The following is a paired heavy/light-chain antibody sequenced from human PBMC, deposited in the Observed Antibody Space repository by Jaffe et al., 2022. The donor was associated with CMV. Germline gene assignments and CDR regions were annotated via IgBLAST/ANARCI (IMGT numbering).Light chain of an antibody. CDR2: DAS. CDR3: QQRSNWPPT. Sequence: EIVLTQSPATLSLSPGERATLSCRASQSVSSYLAWYQQKPGQAPRLLIYDASNRATGIPARFSGSGSGTDFTLTISSLEPEDFAVYYCQQRSNWPPTFGPGTKVDIK. J-gene: IGKJ3*01. V-gene: IGKV3-11*01. CDR1: QSVSSY.
Heavy chain of an antibody. J-gene: IGHJ6*03. D-gene: IGHD3-22*01. Sequence: QVQLVESGGGVVQPGRSLRLSCAASGFTFSSYGMHWVRQAPGKGLEWVAVIWYDGSNKYYADSVKGRFTISRDNSKNTLYLQMNSLRAEDTAVYYCARPIYDSSGYRDYYYYYMDVWGKGTTVTVSS. V-gene: IGHV3-33*08. CDR1: GFTFSSYG. CDR2: IWYDGSNK. CDR3: ARPIYDSSGYRDYYYYYMDV.